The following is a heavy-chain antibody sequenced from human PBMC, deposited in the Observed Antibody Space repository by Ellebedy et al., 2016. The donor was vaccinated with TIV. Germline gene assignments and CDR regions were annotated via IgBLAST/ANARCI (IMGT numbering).Heavy chain of an antibody. V-gene: IGHV3-33*01. CDR1: GFTFSNYG. CDR3: ARDGPDSDLDY. J-gene: IGHJ4*02. CDR2: IWYDGSNR. D-gene: IGHD1-14*01. Sequence: GESLKISCAASGFTFSNYGMHWVRQAPGKGLEWVAIIWYDGSNRYCADSVKGRFTISRDNPKTTLYLQMNSLRAEDTAVYYCARDGPDSDLDYWGQGTLVTVSS.